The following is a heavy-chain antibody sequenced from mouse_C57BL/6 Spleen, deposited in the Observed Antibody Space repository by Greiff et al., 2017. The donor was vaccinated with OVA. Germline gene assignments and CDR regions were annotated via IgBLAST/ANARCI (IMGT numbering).Heavy chain of an antibody. J-gene: IGHJ2*01. Sequence: QVQLQQSGAELVKPGASVKMSCKASGYTFTSYWITWVKQRPGQGLEWIGDIYPGSGSTNYNEKFKSKATLTVDTSSSTAYMQLSSLTSEDSAVYYCARSGDYDGLDYWGQGTTLTVSS. CDR1: GYTFTSYW. CDR2: IYPGSGST. V-gene: IGHV1-55*01. D-gene: IGHD2-4*01. CDR3: ARSGDYDGLDY.